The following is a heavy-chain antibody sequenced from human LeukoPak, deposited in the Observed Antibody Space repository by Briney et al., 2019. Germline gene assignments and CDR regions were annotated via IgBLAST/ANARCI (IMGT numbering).Heavy chain of an antibody. V-gene: IGHV4-30-2*01. CDR1: GASVSSIGYS. Sequence: SETLSLTCGVSGASVSSIGYSWSWIRQPPGRGLEWIGYIYQSGSASYNPSLQSRVTISIDKSKNQFSLNLNSVTAADTAVYYCARTTVTTYGLFDPWGQGTLVTVSS. CDR3: ARTTVTTYGLFDP. D-gene: IGHD4-17*01. J-gene: IGHJ5*02. CDR2: IYQSGSA.